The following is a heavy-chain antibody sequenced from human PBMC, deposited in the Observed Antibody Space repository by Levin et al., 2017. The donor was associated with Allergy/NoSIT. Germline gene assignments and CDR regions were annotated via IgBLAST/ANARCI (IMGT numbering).Heavy chain of an antibody. CDR1: GGSISTDNW. Sequence: SQTLSLTCAVSGGSISTDNWWSWIRQPPGKGLEWIGEIYRSGDTNHNPSLRSRVTMSVDQSKNHFSLQLSSVTAADTAVYYCATVEGLFCSGVSCSYSFHYWGQGALVTVSS. D-gene: IGHD3-9*01. V-gene: IGHV4-4*02. CDR3: ATVEGLFCSGVSCSYSFHY. CDR2: IYRSGDT. J-gene: IGHJ4*02.